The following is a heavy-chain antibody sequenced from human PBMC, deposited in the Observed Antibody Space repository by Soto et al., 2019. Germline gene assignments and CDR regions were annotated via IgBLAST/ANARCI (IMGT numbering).Heavy chain of an antibody. J-gene: IGHJ4*02. CDR1: GFTFSSYA. Sequence: GGSLRLSCAASGFTFSSYAMSWVRQAPGKGLEWVSAISGSGGSTYYADSVKGRFTISSDNSKNTLYLQMNSLRAEDTAVYYCAKGRGGYYDSSGYFDYWGQGTLVTVSS. CDR2: ISGSGGST. CDR3: AKGRGGYYDSSGYFDY. V-gene: IGHV3-23*01. D-gene: IGHD3-22*01.